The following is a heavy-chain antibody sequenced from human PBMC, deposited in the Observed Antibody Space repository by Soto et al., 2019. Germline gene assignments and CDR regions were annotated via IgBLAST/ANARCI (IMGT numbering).Heavy chain of an antibody. V-gene: IGHV3-48*03. J-gene: IGHJ3*02. CDR2: LSSSGSTI. CDR3: ARVRGLLRSHDAFDI. Sequence: GGSLRLSCAASGFTFSSYEMNWVRQAPGKGLEWVSYLSSSGSTIYYADSVKGRFTISRDNAKNSLFLQMNSLRAEDTAVYYCARVRGLLRSHDAFDIWGQGTMVTVSS. D-gene: IGHD4-17*01. CDR1: GFTFSSYE.